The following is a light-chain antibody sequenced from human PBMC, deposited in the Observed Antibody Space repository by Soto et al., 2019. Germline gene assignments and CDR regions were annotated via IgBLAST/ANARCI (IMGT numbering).Light chain of an antibody. CDR3: QQYSAYPFT. CDR1: QGISSY. V-gene: IGKV1-16*01. CDR2: AAS. Sequence: DIQMAQSPSSLSASVGDRVTITCRASQGISSYLAWFQQKPGKAPKSLIHAASSLQSGVPSRFSGSGSGTDFTLTISSLQPEDFATYVCQQYSAYPFTFGRGTKVDIK. J-gene: IGKJ3*01.